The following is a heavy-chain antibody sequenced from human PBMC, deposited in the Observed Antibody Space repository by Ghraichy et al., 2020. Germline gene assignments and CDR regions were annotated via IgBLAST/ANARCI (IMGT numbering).Heavy chain of an antibody. V-gene: IGHV1-18*04. CDR1: GYTFSSYG. D-gene: IGHD6-19*01. CDR3: ARDAYSMTVAGGPDY. Sequence: ASVKVSCKASGYTFSSYGFSWVRQAPGQGLEWMGWISVYDGNTAYAQKFQDRVMVTTDTSTSTAYMELRSLTSDDTAIYYCARDAYSMTVAGGPDYWGQGTLVTVSS. CDR2: ISVYDGNT. J-gene: IGHJ4*02.